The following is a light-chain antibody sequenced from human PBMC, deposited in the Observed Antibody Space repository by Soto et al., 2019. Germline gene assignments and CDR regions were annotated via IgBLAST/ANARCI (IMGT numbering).Light chain of an antibody. Sequence: DIHMTQSPSTLSAFVGDRVTITCRASQRINRWLAWYQQKPGQAPKVLIYKASSLESGVPSRFSGSGSGTEFTLTINSLQPDDFATYYCQQYDSYPYTFGQGTKVEIK. CDR3: QQYDSYPYT. CDR2: KAS. J-gene: IGKJ2*01. V-gene: IGKV1-5*03. CDR1: QRINRW.